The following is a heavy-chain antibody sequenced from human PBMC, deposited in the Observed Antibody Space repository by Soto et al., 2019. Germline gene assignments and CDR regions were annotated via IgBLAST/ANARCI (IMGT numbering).Heavy chain of an antibody. CDR1: GFTFSSYC. V-gene: IGHV3-7*03. J-gene: IGHJ6*02. CDR3: AREGERRSDYYYYYGMDV. CDR2: IKQDGSEK. D-gene: IGHD3-10*01. Sequence: EVQLGESGGGLVQPGGSLRLSCAASGFTFSSYCMSWVRQAPGTGLEWVANIKQDGSEKYYVEAVKGRFTISRDNAKNSLYLQMNSLRAEDTAVYYCAREGERRSDYYYYYGMDVWGQGTTVTVSS.